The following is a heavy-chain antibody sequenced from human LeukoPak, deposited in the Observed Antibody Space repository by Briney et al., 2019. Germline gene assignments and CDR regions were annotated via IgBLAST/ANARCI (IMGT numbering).Heavy chain of an antibody. CDR3: ARDAGDYGSGSNYYYYGMDV. J-gene: IGHJ6*02. CDR2: ISYDGSNK. CDR1: GFTFSSYA. Sequence: GGSLRLSCAASGFTFSSYAMHWVRQAPGKGLEWVAVISYDGSNKYYADSVKGRFTISRDNSKNTLYLQMNSLRAEDTAVYYCARDAGDYGSGSNYYYYGMDVWGQGTTVTVSS. D-gene: IGHD3-10*01. V-gene: IGHV3-30-3*01.